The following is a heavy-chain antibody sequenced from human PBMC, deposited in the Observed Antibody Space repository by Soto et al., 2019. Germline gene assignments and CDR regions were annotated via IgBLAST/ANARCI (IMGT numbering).Heavy chain of an antibody. CDR2: ISGYNGNT. CDR1: GYTFTSYG. CDR3: ARWSGSSAEYYYYYGMDV. Sequence: QVQLVQSGAEAKKPGASVKVSCKASGYTFTSYGISWVRQAPGQGLEWMGWISGYNGNTNYAQKLQGRVTMTTDTSTSTAYMELRSLRSDDTAVYYCARWSGSSAEYYYYYGMDVWGQGTTVTVAS. J-gene: IGHJ6*02. V-gene: IGHV1-18*01. D-gene: IGHD6-6*01.